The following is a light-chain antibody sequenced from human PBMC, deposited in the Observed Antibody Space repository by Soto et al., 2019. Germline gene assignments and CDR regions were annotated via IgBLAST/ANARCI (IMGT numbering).Light chain of an antibody. J-gene: IGLJ1*01. CDR1: SSDVGGYNY. V-gene: IGLV2-14*01. Sequence: SVLTQPASVSGSPGQSITISCTGTSSDVGGYNYVSWYQQHPGKAPKLMVFEVSNRPTGVPIRFSGSKSGNTASLTISGLQAEDEADYYCSSFATSSTLPYVFGTGTKVTVL. CDR3: SSFATSSTLPYV. CDR2: EVS.